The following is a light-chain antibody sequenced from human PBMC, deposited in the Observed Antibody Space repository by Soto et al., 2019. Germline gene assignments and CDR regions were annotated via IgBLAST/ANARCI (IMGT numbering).Light chain of an antibody. J-gene: IGKJ5*01. CDR3: QQHGSSPIT. Sequence: EIVLTQSPGTLSASPGERATLACRASQSVSSNLAWYQQKPGQAPRLLIYGASTRATGIPARFSGSGSGTDFTLTISRLEPEDFAVYYCQQHGSSPITFGQGTRREIK. CDR2: GAS. V-gene: IGKV3-20*01. CDR1: QSVSSN.